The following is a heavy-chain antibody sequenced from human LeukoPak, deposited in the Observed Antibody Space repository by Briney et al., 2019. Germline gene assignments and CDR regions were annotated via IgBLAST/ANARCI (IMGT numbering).Heavy chain of an antibody. D-gene: IGHD6-19*01. V-gene: IGHV3-30-3*01. J-gene: IGHJ4*02. Sequence: GRSLRLSCAASGFTFSSYAMHWVRQAPGKGLEWVAVISYDGSNKYYADSVKVRFTISRDNSKNTLYLQMNSLRAEDTAVYYCAREAVAEYYFDYWGQGTLVTVSS. CDR2: ISYDGSNK. CDR3: AREAVAEYYFDY. CDR1: GFTFSSYA.